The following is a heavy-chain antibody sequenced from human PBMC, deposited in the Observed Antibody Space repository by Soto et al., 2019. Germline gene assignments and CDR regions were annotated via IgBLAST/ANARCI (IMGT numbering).Heavy chain of an antibody. J-gene: IGHJ1*01. Sequence: PGGSLRLSCAASGFTFSSYSMNWVRQAPGKGLEWVSSISSSGSYIYYADSVKGRFTISRDNAKNSLYLQMNSLRAEDTAVYYCARGTFYYDRHAHHACWGQGTVVTVSS. CDR1: GFTFSSYS. D-gene: IGHD3-22*01. CDR3: ARGTFYYDRHAHHAC. V-gene: IGHV3-21*04. CDR2: ISSSGSYI.